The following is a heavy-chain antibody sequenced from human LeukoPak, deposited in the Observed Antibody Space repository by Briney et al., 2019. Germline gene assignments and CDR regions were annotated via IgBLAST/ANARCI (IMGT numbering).Heavy chain of an antibody. CDR1: GGSISKFY. J-gene: IGHJ4*02. V-gene: IGHV4-59*01. D-gene: IGHD3-10*01. CDR2: IYYSGST. CDR3: ARGGFREFDS. Sequence: SETLSLTCTVSGGSISKFYWSWIRQPPGKGLEWIGYIYYSGSTNYNPSLKSRVTISVDTSKNQFSLKLSSVTAADTAVYYCARGGFREFDSWGQGTLVIVSS.